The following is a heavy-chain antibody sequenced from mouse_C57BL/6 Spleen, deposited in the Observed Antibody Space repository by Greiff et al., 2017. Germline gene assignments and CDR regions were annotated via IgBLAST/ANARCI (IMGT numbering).Heavy chain of an antibody. D-gene: IGHD4-1*01. Sequence: QVQLQQPGAELVMPGASVKLSCKASGYTFTSYWMHWVKQRPGQGLEWIGEIDPSDSYTNYNQKFKGKSTLTVDKSSSTAYMQLSSLTSEDSAVYYCARTGTNDFDYWGQGTTLTVSS. V-gene: IGHV1-69*01. CDR3: ARTGTNDFDY. CDR2: IDPSDSYT. J-gene: IGHJ2*01. CDR1: GYTFTSYW.